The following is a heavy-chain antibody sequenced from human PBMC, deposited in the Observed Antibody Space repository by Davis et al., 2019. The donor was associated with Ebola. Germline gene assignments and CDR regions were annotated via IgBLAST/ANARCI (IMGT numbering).Heavy chain of an antibody. V-gene: IGHV3-74*01. D-gene: IGHD1-26*01. Sequence: GESLKISCAASGFTFSSYWMHWVRQVVKGLVWVSRISSDGYSITYADSVKGRFTISRDNAKNTLYLQMNSLRAEDTAVYYCARGEWELHPLGYWGQGTLVTVSS. CDR1: GFTFSSYW. CDR3: ARGEWELHPLGY. CDR2: ISSDGYSI. J-gene: IGHJ4*02.